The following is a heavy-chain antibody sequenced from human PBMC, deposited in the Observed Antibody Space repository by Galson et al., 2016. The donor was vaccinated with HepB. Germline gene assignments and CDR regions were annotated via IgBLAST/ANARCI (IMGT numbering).Heavy chain of an antibody. Sequence: SLRLSCAASGVTFRSYTLNWVRQAPGKGLECVSSISGSGADTFYVDSVKGRFTISRDSAKSSLSLQMNSLRAEDTAIYYCAILIASNGHLDSWGQGTLVTVSS. J-gene: IGHJ4*02. CDR1: GVTFRSYT. CDR3: AILIASNGHLDS. CDR2: ISGSGADT. D-gene: IGHD2-8*01. V-gene: IGHV3-21*04.